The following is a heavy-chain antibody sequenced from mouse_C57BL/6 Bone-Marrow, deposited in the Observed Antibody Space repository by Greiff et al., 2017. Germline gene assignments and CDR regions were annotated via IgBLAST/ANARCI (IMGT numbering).Heavy chain of an antibody. V-gene: IGHV14-4*01. CDR2: IDPENGDT. CDR1: GFNIKDDY. J-gene: IGHJ2*01. CDR3: TTGGPQYFDY. D-gene: IGHD1-1*02. Sequence: VQLKQSGAELVRPGASVKLSCTASGFNIKDDYMHWVKQRPEQGLEWIGWIDPENGDTEYASKFQGKATITADTSSNTAYLQLSSLTSEDTAVYYCTTGGPQYFDYWGQGTTLTVSS.